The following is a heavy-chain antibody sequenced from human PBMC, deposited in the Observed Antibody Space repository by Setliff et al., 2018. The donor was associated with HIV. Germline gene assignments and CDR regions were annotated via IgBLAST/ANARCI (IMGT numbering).Heavy chain of an antibody. V-gene: IGHV3-7*03. CDR1: GFTFSSFW. Sequence: PGGSLRLSCAASGFTFSSFWMTWVRQAPGKGLEWVANIKEDGSETFYVDSVKGRFTMSRDNAKNSLYLQMNSLRAEDTAVYYCARSVPDSAYRPTDYWGQGTMVTVSS. D-gene: IGHD3-22*01. CDR2: IKEDGSET. J-gene: IGHJ4*03. CDR3: ARSVPDSAYRPTDY.